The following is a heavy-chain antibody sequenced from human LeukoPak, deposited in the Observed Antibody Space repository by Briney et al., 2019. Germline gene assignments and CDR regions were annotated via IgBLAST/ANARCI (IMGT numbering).Heavy chain of an antibody. CDR2: IYYSGRT. Sequence: PSENLSLTCTVAGGSISTYYWSWIRQPPGKGLEWIGYIYYSGRTNYNPSLKSRVTISVDTSKNQFSLKLSSVTAADTAVYYCARPKNYGDYALGYWGQGTLVTVSS. D-gene: IGHD4-17*01. J-gene: IGHJ4*02. V-gene: IGHV4-59*08. CDR1: GGSISTYY. CDR3: ARPKNYGDYALGY.